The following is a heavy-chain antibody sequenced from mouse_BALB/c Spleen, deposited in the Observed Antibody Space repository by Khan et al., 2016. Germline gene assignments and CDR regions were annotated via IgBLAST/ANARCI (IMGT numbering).Heavy chain of an antibody. V-gene: IGHV5-4*02. CDR1: GFTFSDYY. CDR3: ARGRDWCLDV. CDR2: ISDGGSYT. J-gene: IGHJ1*01. Sequence: EVELVEAGGGLVKPGGSLKLSCAASGFTFSDYYMYWVRQTPEKRLEWVATISDGGSYTYYPDSVKGRFTISRDNANLYLQLSSLKSEDTAMSYCARGRDWCLDVWGAGTTVSVSS.